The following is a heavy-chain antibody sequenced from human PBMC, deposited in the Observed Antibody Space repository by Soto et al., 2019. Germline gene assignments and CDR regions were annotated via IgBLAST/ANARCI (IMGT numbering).Heavy chain of an antibody. CDR3: ARHSSNKEYYYYYYMDV. CDR1: GGSISSSSYY. D-gene: IGHD4-4*01. V-gene: IGHV4-39*01. CDR2: IYYSGST. Sequence: SETLSLTCTVSGGSISSSSYYWGRIRQPPGKGLEWIGSIYYSGSTYYSPSLKSRVTISVDTSKNQFSLKLSSVTAADTAVYYCARHSSNKEYYYYYYMDVWGKGTTVTVSS. J-gene: IGHJ6*03.